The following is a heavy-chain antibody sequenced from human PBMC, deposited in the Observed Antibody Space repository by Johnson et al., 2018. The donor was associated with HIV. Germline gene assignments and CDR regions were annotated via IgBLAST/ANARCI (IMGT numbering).Heavy chain of an antibody. CDR3: VRDRGTVVIWSDAFDV. D-gene: IGHD3-22*01. Sequence: QVQLVESGGGVVQPGRSLRLSCTASGFTFSNYAIHWVRQAPGKGLEWVAGITYDGGDTWYAELVKGGFTVSSDNSKDTLYLQMNSLRGEDSAGYYCVRDRGTVVIWSDAFDVWGQGTVVTVSS. CDR1: GFTFSNYA. J-gene: IGHJ3*01. V-gene: IGHV3-30-3*01. CDR2: ITYDGGDT.